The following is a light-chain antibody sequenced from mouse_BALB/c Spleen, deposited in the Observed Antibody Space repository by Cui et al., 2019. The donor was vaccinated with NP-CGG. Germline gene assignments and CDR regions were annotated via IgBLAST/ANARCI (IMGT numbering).Light chain of an antibody. J-gene: IGKJ1*01. V-gene: IGKV4-55*01. CDR3: QQWSSYPRT. Sequence: QIVLTQSPAIMSASPGEKVTMTCSASSSVSSMYWYQQKPGSSPRLLIYDTSNLASGVPVRFSGSGSGTSYSLTISRMEAEDAATYYCQQWSSYPRTFGGGTKLEIK. CDR1: SSVSS. CDR2: DTS.